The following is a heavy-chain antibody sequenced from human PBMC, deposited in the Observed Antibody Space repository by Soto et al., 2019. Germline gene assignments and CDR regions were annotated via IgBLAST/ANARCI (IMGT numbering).Heavy chain of an antibody. CDR1: GGSISTGGYY. CDR3: ARGHSVTLFDN. V-gene: IGHV4-31*03. CDR2: IFSSGST. Sequence: QVQLQESGPVLVKPSQTLSRTCTVSGGSISTGGYYWTWIRHHPGKGLEWIWYIFSSGSTYYNPSLKSRVTISVVTSKNQFSLKLSSVTAADTAGYYCARGHSVTLFDNWGQGTLVTVSS. D-gene: IGHD4-17*01. J-gene: IGHJ4*02.